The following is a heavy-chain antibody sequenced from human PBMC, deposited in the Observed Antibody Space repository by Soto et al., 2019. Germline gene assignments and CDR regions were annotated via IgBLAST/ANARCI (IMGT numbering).Heavy chain of an antibody. D-gene: IGHD1-26*01. CDR3: VPGRLWVVDY. V-gene: IGHV3-23*01. CDR2: ISSDGST. CDR1: GFTFSTYA. Sequence: PGGSLRLSCVASGFTFSTYAMSWVRQAPGKGLEWVSGISSDGSTYYADSVKGRFTISRDNSKNTVHLQMNSLRVEDTAVYYCVPGRLWVVDYWGQGTLVTVSS. J-gene: IGHJ4*02.